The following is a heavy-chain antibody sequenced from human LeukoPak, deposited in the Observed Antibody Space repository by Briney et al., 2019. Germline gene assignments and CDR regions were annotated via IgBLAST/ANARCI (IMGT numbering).Heavy chain of an antibody. Sequence: ASVKVSCKASGYTFTSYDINWVRQATGQGLEWMGWMNPNSGNTGYAQKLQGRITMTRNTSISTAYMELCSLRSDDTAVYYCARGPREGWFDPWGQGTLVTVSS. V-gene: IGHV1-8*01. CDR2: MNPNSGNT. CDR1: GYTFTSYD. CDR3: ARGPREGWFDP. J-gene: IGHJ5*02.